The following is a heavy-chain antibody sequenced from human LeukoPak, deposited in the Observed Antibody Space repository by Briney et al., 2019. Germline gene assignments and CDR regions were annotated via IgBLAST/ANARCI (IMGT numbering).Heavy chain of an antibody. J-gene: IGHJ4*02. CDR1: GFTFSSYE. CDR3: ARGGITIFGVVKKRNPFDY. V-gene: IGHV3-48*03. Sequence: GGSLRLSCAASGFTFSSYEMNWVRQAPGKGLERVSYISSSGSTIYYADSVKGRSTISRDNAKNSLYLQMNSLRAEDTAVYYCARGGITIFGVVKKRNPFDYWGQGTLVTVSS. CDR2: ISSSGSTI. D-gene: IGHD3-3*01.